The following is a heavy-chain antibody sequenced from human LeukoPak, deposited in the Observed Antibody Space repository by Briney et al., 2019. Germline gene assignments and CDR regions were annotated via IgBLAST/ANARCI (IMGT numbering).Heavy chain of an antibody. CDR2: ISGSGGST. D-gene: IGHD3-9*01. CDR1: GFTFSSYA. CDR3: AKAKDGLRYFDWLTDY. J-gene: IGHJ4*02. V-gene: IGHV3-23*01. Sequence: GGSLRLSCAASGFTFSSYAMSWVRQAPGKGLEWVSAISGSGGSTYYADSVKGRFTISRDNSKNTLYLQMNSLRAEDTAVYYCAKAKDGLRYFDWLTDYWGQGTLVTVSS.